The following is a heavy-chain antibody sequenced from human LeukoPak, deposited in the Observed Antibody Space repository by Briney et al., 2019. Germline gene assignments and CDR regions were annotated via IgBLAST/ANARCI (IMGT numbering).Heavy chain of an antibody. D-gene: IGHD3-10*01. J-gene: IGHJ4*02. Sequence: PGGSLRLSCAASGFIFRNYVVAWVRQAPGKGLEWVSQISNSGGSTYYADSVKGRFTISRDNSKNTLYLQMNSLRAEDTAVYYCAKAEDRITMVRGVIKGPFLLDYWGQGTLVTVSS. CDR2: ISNSGGST. V-gene: IGHV3-23*01. CDR1: GFIFRNYV. CDR3: AKAEDRITMVRGVIKGPFLLDY.